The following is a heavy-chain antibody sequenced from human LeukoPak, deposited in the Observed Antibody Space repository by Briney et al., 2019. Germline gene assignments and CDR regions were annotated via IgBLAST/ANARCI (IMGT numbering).Heavy chain of an antibody. CDR3: ATSITVAAIPPLFDY. Sequence: GGSLRLSCAASGFTFSSYWMSWVRQAPGKGLEWVANIRQDGSEKYYVDSVKGRFTISRDNSKNTLYLQMNSLRAEDTAVYYCATSITVAAIPPLFDYWGQGTLVTVSS. V-gene: IGHV3-7*01. D-gene: IGHD6-19*01. J-gene: IGHJ4*02. CDR2: IRQDGSEK. CDR1: GFTFSSYW.